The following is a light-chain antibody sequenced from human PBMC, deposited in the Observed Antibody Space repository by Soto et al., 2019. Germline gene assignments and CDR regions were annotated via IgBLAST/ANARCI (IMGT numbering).Light chain of an antibody. Sequence: QSALTQPASASGSPGQSITISCTGTSTNVGSYKLVSWYQQHPGKAPKLMIFEVNKRPSGVSNRFSGSKSGNTASLTISGLKVEDEADYYCCSSGGSPTYVFGPGTKVTVL. CDR3: CSSGGSPTYV. CDR1: STNVGSYKL. V-gene: IGLV2-23*02. J-gene: IGLJ1*01. CDR2: EVN.